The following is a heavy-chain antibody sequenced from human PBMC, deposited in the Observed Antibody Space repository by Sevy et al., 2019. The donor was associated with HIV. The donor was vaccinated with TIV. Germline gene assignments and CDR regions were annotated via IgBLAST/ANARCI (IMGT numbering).Heavy chain of an antibody. V-gene: IGHV3-30*04. CDR3: ASHYYDSTGYYFSLEY. CDR1: GFTFSTYA. CDR2: ISDDGNNK. Sequence: GGSLRLSCTAFGFTFSTYAMYWVRQAPGKGLEWVAVISDDGNNKDYADPVKGGFTISRDDSKNTLYLPMNSLGADDTAVYYCASHYYDSTGYYFSLEYWGQGTRVTVSS. J-gene: IGHJ4*02. D-gene: IGHD3-22*01.